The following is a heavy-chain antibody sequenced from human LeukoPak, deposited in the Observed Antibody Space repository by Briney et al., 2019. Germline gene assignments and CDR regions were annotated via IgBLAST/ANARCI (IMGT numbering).Heavy chain of an antibody. J-gene: IGHJ4*02. CDR3: AKALFRGVTSLYTDY. V-gene: IGHV3-30*02. CDR1: GFTFSSYG. D-gene: IGHD3-10*01. Sequence: PGGSLRLSCAASGFTFSSYGMHWVRQAPGKGLEWVAFIRYDGSNKYYADSVKGRFTISRDNSKNTLYLQMNSLRAEDTAVYYCAKALFRGVTSLYTDYWGQGTLVTVSS. CDR2: IRYDGSNK.